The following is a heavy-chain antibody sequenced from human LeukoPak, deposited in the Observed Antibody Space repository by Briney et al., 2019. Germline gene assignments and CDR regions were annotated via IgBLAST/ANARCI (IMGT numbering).Heavy chain of an antibody. D-gene: IGHD3-10*01. Sequence: PGGSLRLSCAASGFTFSSYWMSWVRQAPGKGLEWVANIKQDGSEKYYVDSVKGRFTISRDNAKNSLYLQMNGLRAEDTAVYYCARDLTVGYGSGSYYNGPVDYWGQGTLVTVSS. V-gene: IGHV3-7*01. CDR1: GFTFSSYW. CDR3: ARDLTVGYGSGSYYNGPVDY. CDR2: IKQDGSEK. J-gene: IGHJ4*02.